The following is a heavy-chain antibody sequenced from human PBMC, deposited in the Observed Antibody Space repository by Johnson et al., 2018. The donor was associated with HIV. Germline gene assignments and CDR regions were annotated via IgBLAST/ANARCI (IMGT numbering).Heavy chain of an antibody. J-gene: IGHJ3*02. Sequence: QVQLVESGGGLVKPGGSLRLSCAASGFTLSDYYMSWVRQAPGKGLEWVSYISSRDSTIYYADSVKGRFTISRDNAKNSLYLQMNSLRGEDTAVYYWSRRRVAGDDAFYMWGQGTMVSVSS. V-gene: IGHV3-11*04. CDR2: ISSRDSTI. CDR1: GFTLSDYY. D-gene: IGHD6-19*01. CDR3: SRRRVAGDDAFYM.